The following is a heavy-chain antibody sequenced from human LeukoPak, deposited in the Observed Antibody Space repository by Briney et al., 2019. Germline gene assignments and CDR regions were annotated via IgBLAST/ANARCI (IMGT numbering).Heavy chain of an antibody. CDR1: GGSIRSPGYY. J-gene: IGHJ6*02. CDR2: MYYSGSS. V-gene: IGHV4-39*07. Sequence: PSETLSLTCTVSGGSIRSPGYYWGWTRQPPGKGLEWTGSMYYSGSSFYNPSLKSRVAISVDTSKNQFSLKLSSVTAADTAVYYCARGPPAVINPVYYYYGMDVWGQGTTVTVSS. D-gene: IGHD3-16*02. CDR3: ARGPPAVINPVYYYYGMDV.